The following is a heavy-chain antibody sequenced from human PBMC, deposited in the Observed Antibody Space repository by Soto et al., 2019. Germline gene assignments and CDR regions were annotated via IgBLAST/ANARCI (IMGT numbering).Heavy chain of an antibody. CDR2: IYYTGGA. Sequence: QVQLQESGPGLVKPSETLSLNCTVSGGSISSGGDYWSWIRQRPGKGLEWIGYIYYTGGAYYNPSLKSRLTLSGDTARSQFSLKLTSVTAADTDVYFCARGLTMRRGVMDSWGQGTLVTGSS. CDR3: ARGLTMRRGVMDS. V-gene: IGHV4-31*03. D-gene: IGHD3-10*01. J-gene: IGHJ4*02. CDR1: GGSISSGGDY.